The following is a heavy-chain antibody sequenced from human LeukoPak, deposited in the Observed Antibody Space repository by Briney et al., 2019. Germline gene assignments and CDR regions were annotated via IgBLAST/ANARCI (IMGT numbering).Heavy chain of an antibody. Sequence: ASETLSLTCTVSGGFISSSSYYRGWIRQPPGKGLEWIGAIFYNGNTYYNPSLRSRVTISVDTSKNQFSLRLTSVTAADTAVYYCARKRGLFAVSFDPWGQGTLVTVSS. CDR3: ARKRGLFAVSFDP. V-gene: IGHV4-39*01. J-gene: IGHJ5*02. CDR1: GGFISSSSYY. CDR2: IFYNGNT. D-gene: IGHD1-1*01.